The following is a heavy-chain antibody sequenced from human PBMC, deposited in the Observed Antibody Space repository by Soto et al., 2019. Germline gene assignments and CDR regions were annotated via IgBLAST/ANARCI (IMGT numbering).Heavy chain of an antibody. CDR1: GFTFSSYS. J-gene: IGHJ4*02. CDR3: ARARDYCSGGSCYDREYYFDY. V-gene: IGHV3-21*01. CDR2: ISSSSSYI. D-gene: IGHD2-15*01. Sequence: EVQLVESGGGLVKPGGSLRLSCAASGFTFSSYSMNWVRQAPGKGLEWVPSISSSSSYIYYADSVKGRFTISRDNAKNSLYLQMNSLRAEDTAVYYCARARDYCSGGSCYDREYYFDYWGQGTLVTVSS.